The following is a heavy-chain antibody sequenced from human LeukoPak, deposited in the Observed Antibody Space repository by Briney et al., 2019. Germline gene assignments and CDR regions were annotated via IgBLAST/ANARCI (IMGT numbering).Heavy chain of an antibody. CDR1: GFTFSSYA. Sequence: GGSLTLSCAASGFTFSSYAMHWVRQAPGTGLEWVAFIQYDGSNNYYAGSVKGRFTISRDNAKNSLYLQMNSLRAEDTAVYYCAELGITMIGGVWGKGTTVTISS. V-gene: IGHV3-30*02. CDR3: AELGITMIGGV. J-gene: IGHJ6*04. D-gene: IGHD3-10*02. CDR2: IQYDGSNN.